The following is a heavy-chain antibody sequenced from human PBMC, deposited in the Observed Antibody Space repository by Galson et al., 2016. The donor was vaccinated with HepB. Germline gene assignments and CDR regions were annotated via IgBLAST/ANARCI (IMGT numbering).Heavy chain of an antibody. V-gene: IGHV3-21*01. D-gene: IGHD1-1*01. CDR3: ARGLPSERGTTPPDY. J-gene: IGHJ4*02. CDR1: GFTLSSYN. Sequence: SLRLSCAASGFTLSSYNMNWVRQAPGKGLEWVSSMTSTNYRYYADSVRGRFTISRDNAKNSLYLQMNSLRAEDTAVYYCARGLPSERGTTPPDYWGQGTLVTVSS. CDR2: MTSTNYR.